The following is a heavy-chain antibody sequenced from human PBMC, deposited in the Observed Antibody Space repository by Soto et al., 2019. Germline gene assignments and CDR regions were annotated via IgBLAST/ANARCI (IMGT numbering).Heavy chain of an antibody. Sequence: PGGSLRLSCAASGFPFSSYDMHWVRQAPGKGLEWMALISEDGNSKYYADSVKGRFTISRDNSKNTMFVHMSSLRPEDTAVYYCAALCRNYNYYGMDVWGLGTKVTVSS. D-gene: IGHD2-15*01. J-gene: IGHJ6*02. CDR3: AALCRNYNYYGMDV. V-gene: IGHV3-30-3*01. CDR1: GFPFSSYD. CDR2: ISEDGNSK.